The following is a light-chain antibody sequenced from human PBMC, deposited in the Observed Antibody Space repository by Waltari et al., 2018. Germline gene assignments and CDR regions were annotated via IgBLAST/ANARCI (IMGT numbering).Light chain of an antibody. Sequence: DIVVTQSPLSLPVSPGEPASISCRSSQSLLHSNGYNSLDWYLQKPGQSPQLLIYLGSNRASGVPDRFSGTGSGTDLTLKSNRVQAEDVGVYYCMQALRALWTFGQGTKVEIK. CDR3: MQALRALWT. CDR1: QSLLHSNGYNS. CDR2: LGS. V-gene: IGKV2-28*01. J-gene: IGKJ1*01.